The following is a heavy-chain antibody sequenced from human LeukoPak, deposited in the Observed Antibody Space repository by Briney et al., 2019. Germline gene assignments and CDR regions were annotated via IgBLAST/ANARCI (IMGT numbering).Heavy chain of an antibody. CDR1: GYTFTRYG. Sequence: GAPVKVSCKASGYTFTRYGISWVRQAPGQGLQWLGWISASNGNTNYAQKFRDRVTMSTDTSTGTAYLDVRSLTSDDTAVYYCARDHSNWNYAPDFWGQGTLVIVSS. CDR2: ISASNGNT. D-gene: IGHD1-7*01. CDR3: ARDHSNWNYAPDF. V-gene: IGHV1-18*01. J-gene: IGHJ4*02.